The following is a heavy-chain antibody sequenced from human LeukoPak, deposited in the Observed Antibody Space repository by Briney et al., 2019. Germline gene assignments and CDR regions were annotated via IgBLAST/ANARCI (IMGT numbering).Heavy chain of an antibody. CDR2: ISSSDSTI. J-gene: IGHJ6*02. CDR1: GFTFSSYE. V-gene: IGHV3-48*03. CDR3: ARVSGWYGMDV. Sequence: PGGSLRLSCAASGFTFSSYEMNWVRQAPGKGLEWVSYISSSDSTIYYADSVKGRFTISRDNAKNSLYLQMNSLRAEDTAVYYCARVSGWYGMDVWGQGTTVTVSS. D-gene: IGHD6-19*01.